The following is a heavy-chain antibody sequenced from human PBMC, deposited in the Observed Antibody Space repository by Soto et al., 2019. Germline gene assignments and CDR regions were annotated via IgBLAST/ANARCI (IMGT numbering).Heavy chain of an antibody. V-gene: IGHV3-30-3*01. CDR1: GFDFSSHA. D-gene: IGHD2-21*02. CDR2: ISFDGGDE. CDR3: VIFCGGACYNH. Sequence: QVQLVESGGGVGQPGRSLRLSCAASGFDFSSHAMHWVRQPPGKGPEWLATISFDGGDEFYAVSVKGGFTISSDNSSSTLFLQMNSLTAEDTASYYCVIFCGGACYNHWGQGNLVGFSS. J-gene: IGHJ4*02.